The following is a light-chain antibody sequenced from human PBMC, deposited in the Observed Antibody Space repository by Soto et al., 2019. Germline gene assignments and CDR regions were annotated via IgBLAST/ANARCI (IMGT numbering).Light chain of an antibody. V-gene: IGKV3-15*01. CDR3: QQYNDWT. J-gene: IGKJ1*01. CDR2: GAS. Sequence: EIVITQSPANLSVSPXENATHFCRASQSVSRNLAWYQQKPGQAPRLLIYGASTRATGIPVRFSGSGSGTEFTLTISSLQSEDFAVYYCQQYNDWTFGQGTKVDIK. CDR1: QSVSRN.